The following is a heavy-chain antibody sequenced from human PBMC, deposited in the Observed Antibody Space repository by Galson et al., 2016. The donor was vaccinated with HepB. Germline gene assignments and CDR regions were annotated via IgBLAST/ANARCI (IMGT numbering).Heavy chain of an antibody. D-gene: IGHD3-16*01. V-gene: IGHV3-23*01. CDR2: ITGGAGTT. CDR1: DFSFRSYA. J-gene: IGHJ4*02. Sequence: SLRFSCAASDFSFRSYAMAWVRQAPGKGLEWVSTITGGAGTTFYADSVKGRFSISRDNSKNTLHLQITGLRAEDTAVYYCARAAGGVMGSYYFDYWGQGTLVTVSS. CDR3: ARAAGGVMGSYYFDY.